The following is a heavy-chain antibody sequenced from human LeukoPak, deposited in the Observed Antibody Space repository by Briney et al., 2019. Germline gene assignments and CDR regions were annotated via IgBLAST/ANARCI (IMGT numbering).Heavy chain of an antibody. J-gene: IGHJ4*02. CDR2: ISYDGSNK. Sequence: GRSLRLSCAASGFTFSSYGMHWVRQAPGKGLEWVAVISYDGSNKYYADSVKGRFTISRDNSKNTLYLQMNSLRAEDTAVYYCAKDRXXGNSXXHYFDYWGQXTXXXVSS. V-gene: IGHV3-30*18. D-gene: IGHD4-23*01. CDR3: AKDRXXGNSXXHYFDY. CDR1: GFTFSSYG.